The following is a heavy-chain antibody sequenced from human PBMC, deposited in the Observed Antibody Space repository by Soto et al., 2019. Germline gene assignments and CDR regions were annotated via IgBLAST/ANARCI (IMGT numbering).Heavy chain of an antibody. V-gene: IGHV3-9*01. Sequence: PGGSLRLSCAASGFTFDDYAMHWVRQAPGRGLEWVSGISWNSGSIGYADSVKGRFTISRDNAKNSLYLQMNSLRAEDTALYYCAKDRVAYSSGSTDYWGQGT. D-gene: IGHD6-19*01. CDR2: ISWNSGSI. CDR3: AKDRVAYSSGSTDY. J-gene: IGHJ4*02. CDR1: GFTFDDYA.